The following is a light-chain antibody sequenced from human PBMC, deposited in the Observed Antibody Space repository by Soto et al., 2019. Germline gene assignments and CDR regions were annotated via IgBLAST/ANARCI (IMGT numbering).Light chain of an antibody. Sequence: EIVMTPSPATLSVSPGERVTLHCRASQSVTSNLAWYQHKPGQSPRLLIYRASARATGVPDRFSGSGSGTDFTLTINSLQSEDFAVYYCQMYNNWVGTFGGGTKVDIK. CDR2: RAS. V-gene: IGKV3-15*01. CDR1: QSVTSN. J-gene: IGKJ4*01. CDR3: QMYNNWVGT.